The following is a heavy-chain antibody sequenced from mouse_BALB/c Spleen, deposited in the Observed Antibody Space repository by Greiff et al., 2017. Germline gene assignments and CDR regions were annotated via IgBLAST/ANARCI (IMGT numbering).Heavy chain of an antibody. Sequence: VQLQQSGAELVRPGVSVKISCKGSGYTFTDYAMHWVKQSHAKSLEWIGVISTYYGDASYNQKFKGKATMTVDKSSNTAYMELARLTSEDSAIYYCAREERTYTMDYWGQGTSVTVSS. J-gene: IGHJ4*01. CDR2: ISTYYGDA. CDR1: GYTFTDYA. CDR3: AREERTYTMDY. V-gene: IGHV1S137*01.